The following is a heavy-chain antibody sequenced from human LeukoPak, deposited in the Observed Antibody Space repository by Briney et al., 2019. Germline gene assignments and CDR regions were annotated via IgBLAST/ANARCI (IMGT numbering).Heavy chain of an antibody. CDR1: GSTFSSYA. D-gene: IGHD2-15*01. CDR3: ARACSGGSCYLAAFDM. V-gene: IGHV3-23*01. Sequence: GGSLRLSCAASGSTFSSYATSWVRQAPGKGLEWVSAISGSGGSTYYADSVKGRFTISRDNSKNTLYLQMNSLSAEDTAVYYCARACSGGSCYLAAFDMWGQGTLVTVSS. CDR2: ISGSGGST. J-gene: IGHJ3*02.